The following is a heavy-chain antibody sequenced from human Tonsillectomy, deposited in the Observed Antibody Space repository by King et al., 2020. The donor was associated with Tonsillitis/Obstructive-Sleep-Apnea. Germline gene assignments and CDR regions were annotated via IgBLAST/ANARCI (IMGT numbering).Heavy chain of an antibody. V-gene: IGHV3-66*01. CDR3: ARAMTTIDAFDI. D-gene: IGHD4-17*01. J-gene: IGHJ3*02. Sequence: DVQLVESGGGLVQPGGSLRLSCAASGFTVSYNCMSWVRQAPGKGLEWVSVIYGGGRTYYADSVKGRFTISRDNSKNTLYLQMNSLRGEDTAVYFCARAMTTIDAFDIWGQGTMVTVSS. CDR2: IYGGGRT. CDR1: GFTVSYNC.